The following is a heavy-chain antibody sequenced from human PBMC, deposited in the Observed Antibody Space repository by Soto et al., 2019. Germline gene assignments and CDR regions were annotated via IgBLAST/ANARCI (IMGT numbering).Heavy chain of an antibody. V-gene: IGHV3-73*01. Sequence: GGSLRLSCAASGFTFSGSAMHWVRQASGKGREWVGRIRSKANSYATAYAASVKGRFTISRDDSKNTAYLQMNSLKTEDTAVYYCTRHEVKYYYGSGSYYRDYYYGMDVWGQGTTVTVS. CDR2: IRSKANSYAT. D-gene: IGHD3-10*01. J-gene: IGHJ6*02. CDR1: GFTFSGSA. CDR3: TRHEVKYYYGSGSYYRDYYYGMDV.